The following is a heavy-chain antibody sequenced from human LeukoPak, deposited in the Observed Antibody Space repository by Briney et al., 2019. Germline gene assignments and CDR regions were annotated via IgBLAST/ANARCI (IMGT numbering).Heavy chain of an antibody. CDR1: GGSINGYY. V-gene: IGHV4-59*13. CDR2: TYYGGST. D-gene: IGHD3-22*01. J-gene: IGHJ5*02. CDR3: ATTHYYFESGGSWRFGP. Sequence: PSETLSLTCTVTGGSINGYYWSWIRQPPGKGLDWIAYTYYGGSTKYNPSLKSRAAISVDTSKNQLSLQLSSVTAADTAVYYCATTHYYFESGGSWRFGPWGQGTLVTVSS.